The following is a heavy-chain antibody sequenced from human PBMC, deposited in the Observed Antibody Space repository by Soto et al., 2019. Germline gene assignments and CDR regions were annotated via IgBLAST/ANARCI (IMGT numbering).Heavy chain of an antibody. CDR2: IYYSGST. CDR3: ARHDSSRNWFDP. Sequence: SETLSLTCTVSGGSISSSSYYWGWIRQPPGKGLEWIGSIYYSGSTYYNPSLKSRVTISVDTSKNQFSLKLSSVTAADTAVYYCARHDSSRNWFDPWGQGTLVTVSS. J-gene: IGHJ5*02. V-gene: IGHV4-39*01. CDR1: GGSISSSSYY. D-gene: IGHD3-22*01.